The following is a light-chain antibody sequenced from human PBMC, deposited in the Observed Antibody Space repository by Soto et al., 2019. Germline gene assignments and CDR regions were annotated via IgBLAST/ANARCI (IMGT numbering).Light chain of an antibody. V-gene: IGLV2-14*01. CDR1: TSDVGGYNY. CDR2: EVN. Sequence: QSVLTQPASVSGSPGQSITISCTGTTSDVGGYNYVSWYQQLPGNAPKLIIYEVNHRPSGVSNRFSGSKSGSTASLTISRLQGEDEAHYYCSSYTAISSLDIVFGGGTKLTAL. CDR3: SSYTAISSLDIV. J-gene: IGLJ2*01.